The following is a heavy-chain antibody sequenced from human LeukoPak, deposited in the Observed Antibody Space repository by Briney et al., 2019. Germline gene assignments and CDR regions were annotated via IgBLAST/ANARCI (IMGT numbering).Heavy chain of an antibody. CDR2: INPSGGST. D-gene: IGHD6-19*01. J-gene: IGHJ4*02. CDR3: ASISSAVAGTFDY. V-gene: IGHV1-46*01. CDR1: GYTFTSYY. Sequence: ASVKVSCKASGYTFTSYYMHWVRQAPGQGLEWMGIINPSGGSTSYAQKFQGRVTMTRDTSTSTVYMELSSLRSKDTAVYYCASISSAVAGTFDYWGQGTLVTVSS.